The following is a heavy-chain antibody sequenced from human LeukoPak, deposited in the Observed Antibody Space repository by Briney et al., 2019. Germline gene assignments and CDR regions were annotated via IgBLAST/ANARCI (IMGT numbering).Heavy chain of an antibody. Sequence: SETLSLTCTVSGGSISSGSYYWSWTRQPAGKGLEWIGRIYTSGSTNYNPSLKSRVTISVDTSKNQFSLKLSSVTAADTAVYYCAREDTMVRGARFDPWGQGTLVTVSS. CDR3: AREDTMVRGARFDP. D-gene: IGHD3-10*01. V-gene: IGHV4-61*02. CDR2: IYTSGST. CDR1: GGSISSGSYY. J-gene: IGHJ5*02.